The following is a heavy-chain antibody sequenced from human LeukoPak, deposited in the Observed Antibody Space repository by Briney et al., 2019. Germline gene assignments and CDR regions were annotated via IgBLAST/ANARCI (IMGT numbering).Heavy chain of an antibody. CDR3: ARGRHPLTVTGYFQH. CDR1: GFTFSSYS. J-gene: IGHJ1*01. V-gene: IGHV3-48*02. D-gene: IGHD4-17*01. Sequence: PGGSLRLSCAASGFTFSSYSMNWVRQAPGKGLEWVSYISSSSSTIYYADSVKGRFTISRDNAKNSLYLQMNSLRDEDTAVYYCARGRHPLTVTGYFQHWGQGTLVTVSS. CDR2: ISSSSSTI.